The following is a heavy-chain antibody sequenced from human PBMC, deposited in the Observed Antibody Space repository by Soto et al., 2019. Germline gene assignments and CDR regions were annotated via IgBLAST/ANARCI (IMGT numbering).Heavy chain of an antibody. D-gene: IGHD3-10*01. Sequence: SETLSLTCAVYGGSFSGYYWSWIRQPPGKGLEWIGEINHSGSTNYNPSLKSRVTISVDTSKNQFSLKLSSVTAADTAVYYCARERYYYGSGSYVFDPWGQGTLVTGSS. V-gene: IGHV4-34*01. CDR2: INHSGST. CDR3: ARERYYYGSGSYVFDP. J-gene: IGHJ5*02. CDR1: GGSFSGYY.